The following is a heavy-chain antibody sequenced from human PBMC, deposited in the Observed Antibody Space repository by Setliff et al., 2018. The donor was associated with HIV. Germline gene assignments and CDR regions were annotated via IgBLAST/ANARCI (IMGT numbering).Heavy chain of an antibody. V-gene: IGHV4-39*07. CDR3: ATSRVVVLRFDP. Sequence: SETLSLTCTVSGGSISSSSYYWGWIRQHPGKGLEWIGSIYYSGSTYYNPSLKSRVTISVDTSKNQFSLKLYSVTAADTAVYYCATSRVVVLRFDPWGQGTLVTVSS. D-gene: IGHD3-22*01. CDR2: IYYSGST. CDR1: GGSISSSSYY. J-gene: IGHJ5*02.